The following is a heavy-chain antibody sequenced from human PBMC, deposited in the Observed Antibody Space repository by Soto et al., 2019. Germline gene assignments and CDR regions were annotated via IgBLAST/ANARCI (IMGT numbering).Heavy chain of an antibody. Sequence: PSETLSLTCTVSGGSISSYYWSWIRQPPGKGLEWIGYIYYSGSTNYNPSLKSRVTISVDTSRNQFSLRLTSVTAADTAVYYCARDAYAFWSGYYAYWGQGFLVTVSS. D-gene: IGHD3-3*01. J-gene: IGHJ4*02. CDR3: ARDAYAFWSGYYAY. CDR1: GGSISSYY. CDR2: IYYSGST. V-gene: IGHV4-59*01.